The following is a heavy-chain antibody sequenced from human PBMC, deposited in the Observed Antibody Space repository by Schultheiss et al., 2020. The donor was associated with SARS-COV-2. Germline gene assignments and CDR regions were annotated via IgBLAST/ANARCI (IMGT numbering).Heavy chain of an antibody. CDR3: AKGRGTVTTPFDY. Sequence: GGSLRLSCAASGFTFSSYGMHWVRQAPGKGLEWVAVISYDGSNKYYADSVKGRFTISRDNSKNTLYLQMNSLRAEDTAVYYCAKGRGTVTTPFDYWGQGTLVTVSS. J-gene: IGHJ4*02. D-gene: IGHD4-11*01. CDR2: ISYDGSNK. CDR1: GFTFSSYG. V-gene: IGHV3-30*18.